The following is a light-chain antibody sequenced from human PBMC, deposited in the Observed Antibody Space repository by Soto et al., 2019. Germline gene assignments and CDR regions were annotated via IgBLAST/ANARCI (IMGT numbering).Light chain of an antibody. CDR1: EDVNIN. J-gene: IGKJ4*01. V-gene: IGKV3-11*01. CDR3: QQRKHWPPLT. CDR2: DAS. Sequence: EVVLTQSPDTLSLSPGERATLSCRASEDVNINVAWYQQKPGQAPRLLIYDASNRATGIPARFSGSGSGADFTLTISSLEPEDFAVYYCQQRKHWPPLTFGGGTKVE.